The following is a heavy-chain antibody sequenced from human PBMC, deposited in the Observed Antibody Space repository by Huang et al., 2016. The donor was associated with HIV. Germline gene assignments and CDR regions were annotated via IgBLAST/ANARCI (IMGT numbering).Heavy chain of an antibody. CDR3: ARDEQWLVGAFDF. J-gene: IGHJ3*01. CDR2: RSYEGSNK. V-gene: IGHV3-30*03. D-gene: IGHD6-19*01. CDR1: GFTFSSYG. Sequence: QVQLVESGGGVVQPGRSLRLSCAASGFTFSSYGMHWVRQATGKGLEWEAVRSYEGSNKDYADSVKGRFTISSDNSKNTLYLQMNSLRAEDTAVYYCARDEQWLVGAFDFWGQGTMVTVSS.